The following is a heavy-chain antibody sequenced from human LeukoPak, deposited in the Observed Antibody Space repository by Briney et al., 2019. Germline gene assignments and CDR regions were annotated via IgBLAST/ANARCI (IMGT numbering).Heavy chain of an antibody. D-gene: IGHD3-9*01. Sequence: GGSLRLSCAASGFTFSSYAMHWVRQAPGKGLEYVSAISSNGGSTYYANSVKGRFTISRDNSKNTLYLQMGSLRSEDTAVYYCATLDDILTGAGAYYFDYWGQGTLVTVSS. CDR1: GFTFSSYA. V-gene: IGHV3-64*01. CDR2: ISSNGGST. J-gene: IGHJ4*02. CDR3: ATLDDILTGAGAYYFDY.